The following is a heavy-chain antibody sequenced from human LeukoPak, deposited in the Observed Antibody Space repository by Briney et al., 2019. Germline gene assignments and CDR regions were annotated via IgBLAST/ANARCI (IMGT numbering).Heavy chain of an antibody. Sequence: GGSLRLSCVVSGFTFSNYWMTWVRQAPGKGLEWVSYISSSGSTIYYADSVKGRFTISRDNAKNSLYLQMNSLRAEDTAVYYCAELGITMIGGVWGKGTTVTISS. J-gene: IGHJ6*04. V-gene: IGHV3-48*04. D-gene: IGHD3-10*02. CDR1: GFTFSNYW. CDR3: AELGITMIGGV. CDR2: ISSSGSTI.